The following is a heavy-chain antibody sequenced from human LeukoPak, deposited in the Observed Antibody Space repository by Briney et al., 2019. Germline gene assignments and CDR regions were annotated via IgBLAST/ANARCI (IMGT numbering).Heavy chain of an antibody. Sequence: ASVKVSCKASGYTFTSYDINWVRQATGQGLEWMGWMNPNSGNTGYAQKFQGRVTITRNTSISTAYMELSSLRSEDTAAYYCARKLSIIPAAIYTFDYWGQGTLVTVSS. CDR2: MNPNSGNT. J-gene: IGHJ4*02. D-gene: IGHD2-2*02. V-gene: IGHV1-8*03. CDR1: GYTFTSYD. CDR3: ARKLSIIPAAIYTFDY.